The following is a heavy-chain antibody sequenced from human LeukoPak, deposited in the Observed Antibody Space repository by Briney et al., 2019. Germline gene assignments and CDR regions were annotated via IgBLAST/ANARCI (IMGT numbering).Heavy chain of an antibody. CDR3: AKYSIAAAGTFYYYGMDV. D-gene: IGHD6-13*01. J-gene: IGHJ6*02. Sequence: GGSLRLSCGGSGFTFSSYGMEWVRQAPGKGLEWVLSISTGGSTYYADSVKGRFTISRDNSKNTLYLQMNSLRAEDMAVYYCAKYSIAAAGTFYYYGMDVWGQGTTVIVSS. V-gene: IGHV3-23*01. CDR1: GFTFSSYG. CDR2: ISTGGST.